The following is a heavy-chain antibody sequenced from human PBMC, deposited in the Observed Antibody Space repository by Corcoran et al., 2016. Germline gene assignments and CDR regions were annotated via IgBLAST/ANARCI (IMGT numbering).Heavy chain of an antibody. CDR1: GFAFSTYW. V-gene: IGHV3-74*03. Sequence: EVQLVESGGGLVQPGGSLRLSCAASGFAFSTYWLNWVRQVPGKGLMWVSRITGDGSDTTYADSVKGRFTITRDNAENTLYRKMDSLSAEDTAVFYCARGGGWSSGRFRPFGFWGQGTMVTVSS. CDR3: ARGGGWSSGRFRPFGF. D-gene: IGHD6-25*01. J-gene: IGHJ3*01. CDR2: ITGDGSDT.